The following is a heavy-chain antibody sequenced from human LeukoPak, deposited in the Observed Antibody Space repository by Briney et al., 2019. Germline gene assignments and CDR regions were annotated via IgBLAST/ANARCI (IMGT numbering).Heavy chain of an antibody. CDR2: IYTSEST. Sequence: PSETLSLTCTVSGGSISPYYWSWIRQPAGKGLEWIGRIYTSESTNYNPSLKSRVTMSVDTSKNQFSLKLSSVTAADTAVYYCARSQSITTFGVVIQYAFDIWGQGTMVTVSS. J-gene: IGHJ3*02. D-gene: IGHD3-3*01. CDR3: ARSQSITTFGVVIQYAFDI. V-gene: IGHV4-4*07. CDR1: GGSISPYY.